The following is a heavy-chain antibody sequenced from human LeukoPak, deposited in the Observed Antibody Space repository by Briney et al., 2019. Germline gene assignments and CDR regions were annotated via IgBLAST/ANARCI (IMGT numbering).Heavy chain of an antibody. D-gene: IGHD3-22*01. V-gene: IGHV3-11*01. CDR3: ARTERDYYCDSSGYLSFDY. Sequence: GGSLRLSCAASGFTFSDYYMSWIRQAPGKGLEWVSYISSSGSTIYYADSVKGRFTISRDNAKNSLCLQMNSLRAEDTAVYYCARTERDYYCDSSGYLSFDYWGQGTLVTVSS. J-gene: IGHJ4*02. CDR1: GFTFSDYY. CDR2: ISSSGSTI.